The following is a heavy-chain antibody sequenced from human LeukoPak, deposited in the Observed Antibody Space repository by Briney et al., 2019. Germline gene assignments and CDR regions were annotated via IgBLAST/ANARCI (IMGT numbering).Heavy chain of an antibody. CDR3: AMSAYSSGWYSDY. J-gene: IGHJ4*02. CDR2: IYHSGST. D-gene: IGHD6-19*01. Sequence: PSETLSLTCAVSGYSISSGYYWGWIRQPPGKGLEWIGSIYHSGSTYYNPSLKSRVTISVDTSKNQFSLKLSSVTAADTAVYYCAMSAYSSGWYSDYWGQGTLVTVSS. CDR1: GYSISSGYY. V-gene: IGHV4-38-2*01.